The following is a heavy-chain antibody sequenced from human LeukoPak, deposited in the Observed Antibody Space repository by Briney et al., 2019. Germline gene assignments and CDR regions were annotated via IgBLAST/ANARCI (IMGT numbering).Heavy chain of an antibody. CDR3: AKDRGSIAVAGCDAFDI. D-gene: IGHD6-19*01. CDR1: GFTFSSYA. V-gene: IGHV3-23*01. J-gene: IGHJ3*02. CDR2: ISGSGGST. Sequence: GGSLRLSCAASGFTFSSYAMSWVRQAPGKGLGWVSTISGSGGSTYYADSVKGRFTISRDNSKNTLYLQVNSLRAEDTAVYYCAKDRGSIAVAGCDAFDIWGQGTMVTVSS.